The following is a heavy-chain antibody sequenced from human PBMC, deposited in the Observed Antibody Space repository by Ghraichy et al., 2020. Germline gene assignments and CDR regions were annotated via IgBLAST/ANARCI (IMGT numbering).Heavy chain of an antibody. CDR3: ARVRPVSPASSWPAY. CDR1: GYTFTNYD. Sequence: ASVKVSCKASGYTFTNYDINWVRQATGQGLEWMGWMNPNSGNAGYAQKFQGRVTMTSNTSISTAYMELSSLRSEDTAVYYCARVRPVSPASSWPAYWGQGALVTVSS. J-gene: IGHJ4*02. D-gene: IGHD6-13*01. CDR2: MNPNSGNA. V-gene: IGHV1-8*02.